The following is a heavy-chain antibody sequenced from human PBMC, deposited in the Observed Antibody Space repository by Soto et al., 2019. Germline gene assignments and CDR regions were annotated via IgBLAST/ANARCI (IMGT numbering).Heavy chain of an antibody. CDR1: GGSISSYY. Sequence: PSETLSLTCTVSGGSISSYYWSWIRQPPGKGLEWIGYIYYSGSTNYNPSLKSRVTISVDTSKNQFSLKLSSVTAADTAVYYCARDFALIAAAGEGYYYYYGMDVWGQRTTVTVSS. CDR3: ARDFALIAAAGEGYYYYYGMDV. D-gene: IGHD6-13*01. CDR2: IYYSGST. V-gene: IGHV4-59*01. J-gene: IGHJ6*02.